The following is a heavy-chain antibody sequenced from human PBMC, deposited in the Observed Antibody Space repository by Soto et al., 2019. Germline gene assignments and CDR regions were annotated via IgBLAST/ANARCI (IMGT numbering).Heavy chain of an antibody. J-gene: IGHJ4*02. CDR3: ASDIRGSGSYYGYFDY. Sequence: GGSLRLSCAASGFTFSSYGMHWVRQAPGKGLEWVAVIWYDGSNKYYADSVKGRFTISRDNSKNTLYLQMNSLRAEDTAVYYCASDIRGSGSYYGYFDYWGQGTLVTVSS. CDR1: GFTFSSYG. D-gene: IGHD3-10*01. V-gene: IGHV3-33*08. CDR2: IWYDGSNK.